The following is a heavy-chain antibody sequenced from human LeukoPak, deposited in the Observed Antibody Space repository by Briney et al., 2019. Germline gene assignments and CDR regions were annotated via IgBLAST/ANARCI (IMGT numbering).Heavy chain of an antibody. V-gene: IGHV3-7*03. D-gene: IGHD3-22*01. Sequence: GGSLRLSCAASGFTFSSYWMSWVRQAPGKGLEWVANIKQDGSEKYYVDSVKGRFTISRDNAKNSLYLQMNSLRAEDTALYYCAKDAAYDSSGYPTDWGQGTLVTVSS. CDR3: AKDAAYDSSGYPTD. CDR1: GFTFSSYW. CDR2: IKQDGSEK. J-gene: IGHJ4*02.